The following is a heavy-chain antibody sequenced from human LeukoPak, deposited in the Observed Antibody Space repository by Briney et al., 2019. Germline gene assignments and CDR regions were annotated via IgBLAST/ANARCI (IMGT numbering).Heavy chain of an antibody. Sequence: SVKVSCKASGYSFSTYPINWVRQAPGQGLEWMGGIIPIFGTANYAQKFQGRVTITADESTSTAYMELSSLRSEDTAVYYCARDSEMATMSYYYGMDVWGQGTTVTVSS. CDR1: GYSFSTYP. V-gene: IGHV1-69*13. CDR2: IIPIFGTA. D-gene: IGHD5-24*01. CDR3: ARDSEMATMSYYYGMDV. J-gene: IGHJ6*02.